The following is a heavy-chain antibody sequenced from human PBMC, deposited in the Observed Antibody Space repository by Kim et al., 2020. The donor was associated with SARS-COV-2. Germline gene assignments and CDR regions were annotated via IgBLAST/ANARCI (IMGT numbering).Heavy chain of an antibody. CDR3: TGRDRGYYYGMDV. CDR1: AFTVSSNF. CDR2: INSGGNT. V-gene: IGHV3-53*01. J-gene: IGHJ6*02. Sequence: GGSLRLSCAASAFTVSSNFMSWVRQAPGKGLEWVSIINSGGNTYYADSVKGRFTISRDNSKNTLYLQMNSVRAEDTAVYYCTGRDRGYYYGMDVWGQGTTVTVSS.